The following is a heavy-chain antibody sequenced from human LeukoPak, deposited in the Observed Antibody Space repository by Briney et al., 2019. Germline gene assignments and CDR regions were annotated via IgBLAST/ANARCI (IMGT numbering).Heavy chain of an antibody. CDR1: GYTFTNYY. CDR2: INPNSGGT. V-gene: IGHV1-2*02. J-gene: IGHJ4*02. CDR3: AREDILTGYRFDY. Sequence: ASVKVSCKASGYTFTNYYMHWVRQAPGQGLEWMGWINPNSGGTNYAQKFQGRVTMTRDTSISTAYMELSRLRSDDTAVYYCAREDILTGYRFDYWGQGTLVTVSS. D-gene: IGHD3-9*01.